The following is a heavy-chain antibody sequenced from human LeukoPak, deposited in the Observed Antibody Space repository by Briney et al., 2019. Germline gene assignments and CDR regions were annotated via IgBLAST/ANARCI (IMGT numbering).Heavy chain of an antibody. Sequence: WGSPKPPCATPGITFRCYWVPWVRQSPRKGPVLVPRINGDGSSTNYADSVRGRFTISRDNPKNTVYLQMNSLRAEDTAVYYCTRVGGYYHSPLDYWGQGTPVTVTS. D-gene: IGHD3-22*01. J-gene: IGHJ4*02. CDR1: GITFRCYW. CDR2: INGDGSST. V-gene: IGHV3-74*01. CDR3: TRVGGYYHSPLDY.